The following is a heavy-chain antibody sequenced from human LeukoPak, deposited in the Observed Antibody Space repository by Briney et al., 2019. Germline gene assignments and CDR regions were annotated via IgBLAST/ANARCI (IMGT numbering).Heavy chain of an antibody. CDR3: ARVGENYYDSSGYFSWFDP. CDR1: GYTFTGYY. V-gene: IGHV1-2*02. J-gene: IGHJ5*02. CDR2: INPNSGGT. D-gene: IGHD3-22*01. Sequence: GASVKVSCKASGYTFTGYYMHWVRQAPGQGLEWMGWINPNSGGTNYAQKFQGRVTMTRDTSISTAYMELSRLRSDDTAVYYCARVGENYYDSSGYFSWFDPWGQGTLVTVSS.